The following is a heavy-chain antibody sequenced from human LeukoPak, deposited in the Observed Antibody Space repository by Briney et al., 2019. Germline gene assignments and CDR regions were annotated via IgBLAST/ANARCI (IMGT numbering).Heavy chain of an antibody. CDR3: ARAAGQVAAAGTAR. CDR2: IYYSGST. V-gene: IGHV4-39*07. CDR1: GGSISSSSYY. Sequence: PSETLSLTCTVSGGSISSSSYYWGWIRQPPGKGLEWIGSIYYSGSTYYNPSLKSRVTISVDTSKNQFSLKLSSVTAADTAVYYCARAAGQVAAAGTARWGQGTLVTVSS. D-gene: IGHD6-13*01. J-gene: IGHJ4*02.